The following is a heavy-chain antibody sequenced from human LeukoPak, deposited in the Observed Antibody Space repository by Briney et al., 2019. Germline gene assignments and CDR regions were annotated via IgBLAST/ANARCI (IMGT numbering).Heavy chain of an antibody. Sequence: PGGSLRLSCAASGFTFSSYEMNWVRQAPGKGLEWVSYISSSGSTIYYADSVKGRFTISRDNAKNSLYLQMNSLRAEDTAVYYCARELMDAFDIWGQGTIVTVSS. D-gene: IGHD3-16*01. V-gene: IGHV3-48*03. CDR2: ISSSGSTI. J-gene: IGHJ3*02. CDR3: ARELMDAFDI. CDR1: GFTFSSYE.